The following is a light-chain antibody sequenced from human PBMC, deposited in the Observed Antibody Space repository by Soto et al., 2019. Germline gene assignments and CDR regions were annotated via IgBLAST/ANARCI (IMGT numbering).Light chain of an antibody. Sequence: QSALTQPASVSGSPGQSITISCTGTSSDVGGYNYVSWYQQHPGKAPKLIIYDVSDRPPGVSNRFSGSKSGNTASLTISGLQAEEEADYCCSSYTTFSALGVFGGGTKLTV. CDR2: DVS. CDR3: SSYTTFSALGV. V-gene: IGLV2-14*03. J-gene: IGLJ2*01. CDR1: SSDVGGYNY.